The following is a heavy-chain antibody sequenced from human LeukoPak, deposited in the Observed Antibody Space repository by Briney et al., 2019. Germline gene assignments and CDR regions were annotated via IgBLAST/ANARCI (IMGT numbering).Heavy chain of an antibody. Sequence: SETLSLTCAVYGGSFSGYYWSWIRQPPGKGLEWIGEINHSGSTNYNPSLKSRVTISVDTSKNQFSLKLSSVTAADTAVYYCARGGIDFWSGYSVFDYWGQGALVTVSS. CDR3: ARGGIDFWSGYSVFDY. CDR2: INHSGST. CDR1: GGSFSGYY. J-gene: IGHJ4*02. D-gene: IGHD3-3*01. V-gene: IGHV4-34*01.